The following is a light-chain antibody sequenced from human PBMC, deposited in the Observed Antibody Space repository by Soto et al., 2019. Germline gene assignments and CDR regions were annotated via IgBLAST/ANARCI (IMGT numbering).Light chain of an antibody. V-gene: IGKV3-15*01. CDR2: GIS. Sequence: EMVMTQSPAILSVSPGESATLSCRASQSVNSNYLAWYQQHPGQPPRLLIYGISTRVTGIPARFSGSGSGTEFSLTISSLQPEDFATYYCQHADSFPLITFGQGTRLEIK. CDR1: QSVNSN. J-gene: IGKJ5*01. CDR3: QHADSFPLIT.